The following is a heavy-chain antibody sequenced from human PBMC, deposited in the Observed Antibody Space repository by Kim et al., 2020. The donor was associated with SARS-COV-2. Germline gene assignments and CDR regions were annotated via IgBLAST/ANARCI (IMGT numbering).Heavy chain of an antibody. D-gene: IGHD6-19*01. Sequence: YVATEKGRVNISRETAKNTLYLQMNSLRAEATAVYYCAREARGWYGNYFDYWGQGTLAAVSS. CDR3: AREARGWYGNYFDY. V-gene: IGHV3-7*04. J-gene: IGHJ4*02.